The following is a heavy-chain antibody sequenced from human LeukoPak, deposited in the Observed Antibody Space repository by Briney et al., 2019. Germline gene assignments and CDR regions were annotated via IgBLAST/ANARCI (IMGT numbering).Heavy chain of an antibody. D-gene: IGHD4-17*01. V-gene: IGHV3-30*02. CDR2: IRYDGSNK. Sequence: GGSLRLSCAASGFTFSSYGMHWVRQAPGKGLEWVAFIRYDGSNKYYADSVKGRFTISRDNSKNSLYLQMNSLRAEDTAVYYCASPSGNYGDYDYWGQGTLVTVSS. J-gene: IGHJ4*02. CDR3: ASPSGNYGDYDY. CDR1: GFTFSSYG.